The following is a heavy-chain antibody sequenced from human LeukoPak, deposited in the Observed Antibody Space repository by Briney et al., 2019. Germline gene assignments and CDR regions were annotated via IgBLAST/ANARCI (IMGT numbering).Heavy chain of an antibody. D-gene: IGHD3-10*01. CDR1: GGSISSYY. Sequence: SETLSLTCTVSGGSISSYYWSWIRQPPGKGLEWIGYIYYSGSTNYNSSFKSRVTISIDTSKNQFSLRLSSVTAADTAVYYCARRFMYYYGSGSYYNWFDPWGQGTLVTVSS. J-gene: IGHJ5*02. CDR2: IYYSGST. V-gene: IGHV4-59*01. CDR3: ARRFMYYYGSGSYYNWFDP.